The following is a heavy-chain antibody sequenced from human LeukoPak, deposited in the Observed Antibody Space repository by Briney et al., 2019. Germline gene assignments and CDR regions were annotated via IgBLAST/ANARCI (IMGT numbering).Heavy chain of an antibody. D-gene: IGHD6-19*01. CDR2: INHSRST. Sequence: SETLSLTCAVYGGSFCGYYWSWIRQPPGKGLEWIGEINHSRSTNYNPSLKSRVTISVDTSKNQFSLKLSSVTAADTAVYYCARGRSSGWYGDYWGQGTLVTVSS. CDR1: GGSFCGYY. J-gene: IGHJ4*02. CDR3: ARGRSSGWYGDY. V-gene: IGHV4-34*01.